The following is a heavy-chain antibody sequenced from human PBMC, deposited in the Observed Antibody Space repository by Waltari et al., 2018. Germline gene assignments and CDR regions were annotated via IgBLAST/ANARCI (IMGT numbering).Heavy chain of an antibody. J-gene: IGHJ3*02. V-gene: IGHV4-59*01. CDR3: ARAHWVGHKLSDAFDI. CDR2: IYYSGST. CDR1: GGSISSYY. Sequence: QVQLQESGPGLVKPSETLSLTCTVSGGSISSYYWSWIRQPPGKGLEWIGYIYYSGSTNYNPSLKSRVTISVDTSKNQFSLKLSSVTAADTAVYYCARAHWVGHKLSDAFDIWGQGTMVTVSS. D-gene: IGHD1-7*01.